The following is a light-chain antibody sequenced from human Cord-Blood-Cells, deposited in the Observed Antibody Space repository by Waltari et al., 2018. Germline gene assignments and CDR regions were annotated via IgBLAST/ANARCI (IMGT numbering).Light chain of an antibody. V-gene: IGLV3-19*01. Sequence: SSEMTQEPAVSVALGQTVRLTCQGDSLRSYYASWYQQKPGQAPVLVIYGKNNRPSGVPDRFSGSSSGNTASLTITGAQAEDEADYYCNSRDSSGNHLVFGGGTKLTVL. CDR3: NSRDSSGNHLV. J-gene: IGLJ2*01. CDR1: SLRSYY. CDR2: GKN.